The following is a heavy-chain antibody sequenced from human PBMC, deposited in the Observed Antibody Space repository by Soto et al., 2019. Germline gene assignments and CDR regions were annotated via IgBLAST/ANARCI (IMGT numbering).Heavy chain of an antibody. J-gene: IGHJ3*02. Sequence: EVQLLESGGGLVQPGGSLRLSCAASGFTFSSYAMSWVRQAPGKGLEWVSAISGSGGSTYYADSVKGRFTISRDNSKNTLYLQMNSLRAEDTAVYYCAKDSVPMIVVVGQMNDAFDIWGQGTMVTVSS. D-gene: IGHD3-22*01. V-gene: IGHV3-23*01. CDR2: ISGSGGST. CDR1: GFTFSSYA. CDR3: AKDSVPMIVVVGQMNDAFDI.